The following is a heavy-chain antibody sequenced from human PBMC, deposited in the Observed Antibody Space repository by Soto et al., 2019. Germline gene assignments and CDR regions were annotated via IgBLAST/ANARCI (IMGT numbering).Heavy chain of an antibody. D-gene: IGHD2-2*01. CDR1: GFIFGNHW. CDR2: INGDGRTT. J-gene: IGHJ4*02. V-gene: IGHV3-74*01. Sequence: GGSLRLSCSTSGFIFGNHWLHWVRQAPGKGLVWVSRINGDGRTTNYADSVKGRFAISRDNSKSTLYLQMDSLRAEDTAVYYCARGPPVSSTNGYVGDYWGQGILVTVSS. CDR3: ARGPPVSSTNGYVGDY.